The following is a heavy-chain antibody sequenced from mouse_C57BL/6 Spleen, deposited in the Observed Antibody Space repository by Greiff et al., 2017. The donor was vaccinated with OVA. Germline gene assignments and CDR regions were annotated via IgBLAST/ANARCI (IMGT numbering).Heavy chain of an antibody. V-gene: IGHV3-6*01. Sequence: DVQLQESGPGLVKPSQSLSLTCSVTGYSITSGYYWNWIRQFPGNKLEWMGYISYDGSNNYNPSLKNRISITRDTSKNQFFLKLNSVTTEDTATYYCASYYYGSSSYYAMDYWGQGTSVTVSS. D-gene: IGHD1-1*01. CDR3: ASYYYGSSSYYAMDY. J-gene: IGHJ4*01. CDR2: ISYDGSN. CDR1: GYSITSGYY.